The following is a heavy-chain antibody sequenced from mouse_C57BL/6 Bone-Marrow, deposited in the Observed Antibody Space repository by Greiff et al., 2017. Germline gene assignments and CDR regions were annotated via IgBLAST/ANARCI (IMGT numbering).Heavy chain of an antibody. J-gene: IGHJ2*01. CDR3: ARVRLGRGWFAY. D-gene: IGHD4-1*01. CDR1: GYTFTSYT. Sequence: QVQLQQSGAELARPGASVKMSCKASGYTFTSYTMHWVKQRPGQGLEWIGYINPSSGYTKYNQKFKDKATLTADKSSSTAYMQLSSLTSEDSAVYYCARVRLGRGWFAYWGQGTTLTVSS. CDR2: INPSSGYT. V-gene: IGHV1-4*01.